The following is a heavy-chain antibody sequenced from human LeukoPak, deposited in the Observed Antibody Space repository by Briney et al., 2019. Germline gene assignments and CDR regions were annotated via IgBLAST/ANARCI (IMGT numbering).Heavy chain of an antibody. V-gene: IGHV3-43D*04. CDR3: AKDIGEYCSSTSCPLED. D-gene: IGHD2-2*01. J-gene: IGHJ4*02. CDR1: GFTFDDYA. CDR2: ISWDGGST. Sequence: PGGSLRLSCAASGFTFDDYAMHWVRQAPGKGLEWVSLISWDGGSTYYADSVKGRFTISRDNSKNSLYLQMSSLRAEDTALYYCAKDIGEYCSSTSCPLEDWGQGTLVTVSS.